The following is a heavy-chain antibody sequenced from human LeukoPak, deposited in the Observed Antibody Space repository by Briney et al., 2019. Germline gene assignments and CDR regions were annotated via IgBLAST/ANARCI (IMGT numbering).Heavy chain of an antibody. CDR3: ARDLARGILTFDY. CDR2: ISSSSSYI. D-gene: IGHD1-14*01. V-gene: IGHV3-21*01. J-gene: IGHJ4*02. CDR1: GFTFSSYS. Sequence: PGGSLRLSCAASGFTFSSYSMNWVRQAPGKGLEWVSSISSSSSYIYYADSVKGRFTISRDNAKNSLYLQMNSLRAEDTAVYCCARDLARGILTFDYWGQGTLVTVSS.